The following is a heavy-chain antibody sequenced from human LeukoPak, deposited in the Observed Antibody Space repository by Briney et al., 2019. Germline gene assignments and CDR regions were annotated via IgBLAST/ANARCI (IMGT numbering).Heavy chain of an antibody. CDR3: ARDLLRFLEWLYSMDV. Sequence: PGGSLRLSCAASGFTFSSYSMNWVRQAPGKGLEWVSSISSGSSYIYYADSVKGRFTISRDNAKNSLYLQMNSLRAEDTAVYYCARDLLRFLEWLYSMDVWGKGTTVTVSS. CDR1: GFTFSSYS. V-gene: IGHV3-21*01. D-gene: IGHD3-3*01. CDR2: ISSGSSYI. J-gene: IGHJ6*04.